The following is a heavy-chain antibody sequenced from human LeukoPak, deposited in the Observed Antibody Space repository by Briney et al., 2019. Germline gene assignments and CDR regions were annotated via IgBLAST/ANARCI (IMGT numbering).Heavy chain of an antibody. CDR3: LLWFGDLSMDV. CDR2: ISSSGGTM. J-gene: IGHJ6*02. V-gene: IGHV3-11*04. D-gene: IGHD3-10*01. CDR1: GFTFSDYY. Sequence: GGSLRLSCAASGFTFSDYYMSWIRQAPGKGLEWVSYISSSGGTMYYADSVKGRFTISRDNAKNSLYLQMNSLRAEDTAVYYCLLWFGDLSMDVWGQGTTVTVSS.